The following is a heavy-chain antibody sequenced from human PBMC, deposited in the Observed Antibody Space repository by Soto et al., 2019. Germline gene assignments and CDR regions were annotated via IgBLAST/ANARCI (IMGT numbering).Heavy chain of an antibody. J-gene: IGHJ4*02. CDR2: ISAYNGNT. CDR1: GYTFTIYG. Sequence: ASVKVSCKASGYTFTIYGIIWVRQAPGQGLEWMGWISAYNGNTNYAQKLQGRVTMTTDTSTSTAYMELRSLRSDDTAVYYCAREDGSGWFFDYWGQGTLVTVSS. D-gene: IGHD6-19*01. V-gene: IGHV1-18*01. CDR3: AREDGSGWFFDY.